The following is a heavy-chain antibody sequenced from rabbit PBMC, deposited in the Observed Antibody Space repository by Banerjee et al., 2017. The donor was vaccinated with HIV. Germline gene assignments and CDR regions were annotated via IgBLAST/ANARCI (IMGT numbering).Heavy chain of an antibody. V-gene: IGHV1S45*01. CDR1: GFDLSSYYY. CDR2: IYTGTSGST. CDR3: ARHGSSSVWGGDL. Sequence: QEQLEESGGGLVKPEGSLTLTCKASGFDLSSYYYMCWVRQAPGKGLELIACIYTGTSGSTYYANWAKGRFTISKTSSTTVTLQMTSLTAADTATYFCARHGSSSVWGGDLWGQGTLVTVS. D-gene: IGHD4-1*01. J-gene: IGHJ4*01.